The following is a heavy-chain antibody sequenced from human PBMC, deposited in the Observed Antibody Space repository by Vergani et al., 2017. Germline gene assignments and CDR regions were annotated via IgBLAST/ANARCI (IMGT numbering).Heavy chain of an antibody. D-gene: IGHD3-3*01. V-gene: IGHV4-34*01. CDR2: INHSGST. J-gene: IGHJ6*03. CDR3: ARGPLRSTDYYDFWSGSYYDHYMDV. Sequence: QVQLQQWGAGLLKPSETLSLTCAVYGGSFSGYYWSWIRQPPGKGLEWIGEINHSGSTNYNPSLKSRVTISVDTSKNQFSLKLSSVTAAATAVYYCARGPLRSTDYYDFWSGSYYDHYMDVWGKGTTVTVSS. CDR1: GGSFSGYY.